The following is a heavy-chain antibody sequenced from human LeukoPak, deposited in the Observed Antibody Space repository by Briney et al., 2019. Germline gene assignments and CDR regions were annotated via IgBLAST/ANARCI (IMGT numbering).Heavy chain of an antibody. CDR1: GYTLTELS. CDR3: SAADTRGYYFDY. CDR2: FDPEDSET. J-gene: IGHJ4*02. V-gene: IGHV1-24*01. Sequence: ASVKVSCEVSGYTLTELSMHWVRQAPGKGLEWMGGFDPEDSETIYAQKLQGRVTMTEDTSTDTAYMELSSLRSEDTAVYYCSAADTRGYYFDYWGQGTLVTVSS.